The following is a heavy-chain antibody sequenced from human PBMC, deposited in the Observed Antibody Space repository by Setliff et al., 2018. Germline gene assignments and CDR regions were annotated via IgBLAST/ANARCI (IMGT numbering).Heavy chain of an antibody. CDR2: ISAYNGNT. D-gene: IGHD3-22*01. Sequence: ASVKVSCKASGYTFTSYGISWVRQAPGQGLERMGWISAYNGNTNYAQKLQDRVTMTTDTSTSTAYMELRSLRSDDTAVYYCARDKEGSSGLDAFDIWGQGTMVTVSS. CDR1: GYTFTSYG. J-gene: IGHJ3*02. V-gene: IGHV1-18*01. CDR3: ARDKEGSSGLDAFDI.